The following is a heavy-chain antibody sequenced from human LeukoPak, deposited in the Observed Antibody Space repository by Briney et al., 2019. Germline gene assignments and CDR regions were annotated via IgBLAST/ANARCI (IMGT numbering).Heavy chain of an antibody. CDR3: AKDVIYDSSGYSY. V-gene: IGHV3-53*01. Sequence: GGSLRLSCTSSGFTVSSNYMSWVRQAPGKGLEWVSVIRSDGSTNHADSVKGRFTISRDNSKNTLYLQMNSLRAEDTAVYYCAKDVIYDSSGYSYWGQGTLVTVSS. D-gene: IGHD3-22*01. CDR2: IRSDGST. CDR1: GFTVSSNY. J-gene: IGHJ4*02.